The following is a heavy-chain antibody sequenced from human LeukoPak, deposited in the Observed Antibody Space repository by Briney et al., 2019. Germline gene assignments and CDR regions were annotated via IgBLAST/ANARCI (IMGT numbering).Heavy chain of an antibody. D-gene: IGHD2-2*01. CDR1: GYTFTGYY. J-gene: IGHJ5*02. V-gene: IGHV1-2*02. CDR2: INPNSGGT. CDR3: ARDANVVVPAATPNWFDP. Sequence: GASVKVSCKASGYTFTGYYMHWVRQAPGQGLEWMGWINPNSGGTNYAQKFQGRVTMTRDTSISTAYMELSRLRSDDTAVYYCARDANVVVPAATPNWFDPWGQGTLVTVSS.